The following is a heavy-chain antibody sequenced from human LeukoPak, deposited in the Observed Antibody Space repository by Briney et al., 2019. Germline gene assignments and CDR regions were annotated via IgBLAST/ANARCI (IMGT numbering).Heavy chain of an antibody. V-gene: IGHV3-33*01. D-gene: IGHD6-6*01. CDR1: GFTFSSYG. CDR3: ARDLSSEQLAEFGFDY. Sequence: GGSLRLSCAASGFTFSSYGMHWVRQAPGKGLEWVAVIWYDGSNKYYADSVKGRFTISRDNSKNTPYLQVNSLRAEDTAVYYCARDLSSEQLAEFGFDYWGQGTLVTVSS. J-gene: IGHJ4*02. CDR2: IWYDGSNK.